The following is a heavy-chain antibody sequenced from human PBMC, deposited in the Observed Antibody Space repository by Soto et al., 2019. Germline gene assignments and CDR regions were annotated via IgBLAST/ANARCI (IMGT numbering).Heavy chain of an antibody. CDR2: IIPIFGTA. Sequence: QVQLVQSGTEVKKPGSSVKVSCKASGGTFSSYAISWVRQAPGQGLEWMGGIIPIFGTADYAQKFQGRVTITADDFTSTAYMELSSLRSEDTAVYYCARHLGGNHYYYGMDVWGQGTTVTVSS. CDR1: GGTFSSYA. J-gene: IGHJ6*02. D-gene: IGHD3-16*01. CDR3: ARHLGGNHYYYGMDV. V-gene: IGHV1-69*12.